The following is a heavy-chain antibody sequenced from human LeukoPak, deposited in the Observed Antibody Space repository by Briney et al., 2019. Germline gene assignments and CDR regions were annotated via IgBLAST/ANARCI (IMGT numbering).Heavy chain of an antibody. CDR2: ISSSSSYI. CDR3: AREGDYGDLHY. J-gene: IGHJ4*02. Sequence: GGSLRLSRAASGFTFSSYSMNWVRQAPGKGLEWVSSISSSSSYIYYADSVKGRFTISRDNAKNSLYLHMNSLRAEDTAVYYCAREGDYGDLHYWGQGTLVTVSS. CDR1: GFTFSSYS. V-gene: IGHV3-21*01. D-gene: IGHD4-17*01.